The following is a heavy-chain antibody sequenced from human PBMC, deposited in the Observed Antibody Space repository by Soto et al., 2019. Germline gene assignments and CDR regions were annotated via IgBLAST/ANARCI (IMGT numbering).Heavy chain of an antibody. Sequence: ASVKVSCKASGGTFSSYAISWVRRAPGQGLEWMGGIIPIFGTANYAQKFQGRVTITADESTSTAYMELSSLRSEDTAVYYCARDQGGSYLTALNNWFDPWGQGTLVTVSS. CDR1: GGTFSSYA. V-gene: IGHV1-69*13. CDR2: IIPIFGTA. CDR3: ARDQGGSYLTALNNWFDP. D-gene: IGHD1-26*01. J-gene: IGHJ5*02.